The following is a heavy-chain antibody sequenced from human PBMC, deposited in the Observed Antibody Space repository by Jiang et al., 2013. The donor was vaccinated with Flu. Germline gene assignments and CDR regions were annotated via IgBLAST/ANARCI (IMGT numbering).Heavy chain of an antibody. Sequence: SGAEVKKPGASVKVSCKASGYTFTSYAMHWVRQAPGQRLEWMGWINAGNGNTKYSQKFQGRVTITRDTSASTAYMELSSLRSEDTAVYYCARVLYYCSGGSCERGWFDPWGQGTLVTVSS. CDR3: ARVLYYCSGGSCERGWFDP. CDR1: GYTFTSYA. V-gene: IGHV1-3*01. J-gene: IGHJ5*02. D-gene: IGHD2-15*01. CDR2: INAGNGNT.